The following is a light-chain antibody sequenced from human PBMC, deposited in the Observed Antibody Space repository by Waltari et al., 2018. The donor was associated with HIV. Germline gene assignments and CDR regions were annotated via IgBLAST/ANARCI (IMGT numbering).Light chain of an antibody. CDR2: GVN. Sequence: SALTQPAPVSGSPGPSVTISCTRTSYEFDLPHLHPWYQQHPGKAPQLIIFGVNSRPSGISSRFSASKSGDTASLTISGLQSGDEADYYCTTYTAKDSLLIGSGTKLTVL. J-gene: IGLJ2*01. CDR1: SYEFDLPHL. V-gene: IGLV2-14*01. CDR3: TTYTAKDSLL.